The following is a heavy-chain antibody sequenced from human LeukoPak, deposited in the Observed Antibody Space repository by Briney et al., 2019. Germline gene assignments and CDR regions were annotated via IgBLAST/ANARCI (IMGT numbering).Heavy chain of an antibody. CDR2: ISSSGSTI. CDR3: ARESDYGSGSYCN. V-gene: IGHV3-48*03. Sequence: PGGSLRLSCAASGFTFSSYEMNWVRQAPGKGLEWVSYISSSGSTIYYADSVKGRFTISRDNAKNSLYLQMNSLRAEDTAVYYCARESDYGSGSYCNWGQGTLVTVSS. J-gene: IGHJ4*02. D-gene: IGHD3-10*01. CDR1: GFTFSSYE.